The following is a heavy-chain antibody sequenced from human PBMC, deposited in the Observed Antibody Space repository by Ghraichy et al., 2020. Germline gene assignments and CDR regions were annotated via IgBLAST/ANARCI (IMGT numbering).Heavy chain of an antibody. J-gene: IGHJ6*02. D-gene: IGHD5-18*01. CDR3: ARRGRGYSLYFYGLDI. V-gene: IGHV4-39*07. Sequence: SETLSLTCTVSGGSISSRTYCWGWIRQPPGKGLEWIGNIYYTGTTYHNPSLKSRVTISIDTSKNQFSLRLTSVTAADTAVYYCARRGRGYSLYFYGLDIWGQGTTVTVSS. CDR1: GGSISSRTYC. CDR2: IYYTGTT.